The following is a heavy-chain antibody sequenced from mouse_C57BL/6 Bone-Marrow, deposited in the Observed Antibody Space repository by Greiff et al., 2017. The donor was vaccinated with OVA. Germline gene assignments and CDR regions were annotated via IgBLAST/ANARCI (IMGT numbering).Heavy chain of an antibody. V-gene: IGHV1-64*01. CDR1: GYTFTSYW. J-gene: IGHJ3*01. CDR3: ARAPLFAY. CDR2: IHPNSGST. Sequence: VKLMESGAELVKPGASVKLSCKASGYTFTSYWMHWVKQRPGQGLEWIGMIHPNSGSTNYNEKFKSKATLTVDKSSSTAYMQLSSLTSEDSAVYYCARAPLFAYWGQGTLVTVSA.